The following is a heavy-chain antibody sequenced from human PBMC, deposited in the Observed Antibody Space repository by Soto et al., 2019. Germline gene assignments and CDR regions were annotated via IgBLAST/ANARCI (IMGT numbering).Heavy chain of an antibody. CDR1: GFTFSSYG. V-gene: IGHV3-30*18. J-gene: IGHJ1*01. D-gene: IGHD4-4*01. Sequence: GGSLRLSCAASGFTFSSYGMHWVRQAPGKGLEWVAVISYDGSNKYYADSVKGRLTISRDNSKNTLYLQMNSLRAEDTAVYYCAKVPSVGEYSNYLYFQHWGQGTLVTVSS. CDR3: AKVPSVGEYSNYLYFQH. CDR2: ISYDGSNK.